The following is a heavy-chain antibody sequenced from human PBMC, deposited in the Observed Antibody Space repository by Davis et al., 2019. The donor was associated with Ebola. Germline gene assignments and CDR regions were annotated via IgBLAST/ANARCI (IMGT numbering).Heavy chain of an antibody. V-gene: IGHV5-51*01. J-gene: IGHJ3*02. CDR2: IYPGDSDT. CDR3: ARRAAVAYDHVWGISRHDACDI. Sequence: GGSLRLSCKGSGYSFTGYWIGWVRQMPGKGLEWMGIIYPGDSDTRYSPSFQGQVTISAHKSIATAYLQWNSLKASDTAMYYCARRAAVAYDHVWGISRHDACDIWGQGAMVTVSS. CDR1: GYSFTGYW. D-gene: IGHD3-16*01.